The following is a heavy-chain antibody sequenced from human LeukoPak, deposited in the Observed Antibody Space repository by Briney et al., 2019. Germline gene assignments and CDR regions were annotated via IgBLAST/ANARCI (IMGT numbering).Heavy chain of an antibody. CDR2: ISGSGGST. D-gene: IGHD1-26*01. J-gene: IGHJ4*02. V-gene: IGHV3-23*01. CDR1: GFTFSSYA. Sequence: GGSLRLSCAASGFTFSSYAMSWVRQAPGKGLEWVSAISGSGGSTYYADSVKGRLTISRDNSKNTLYLQMNSLRAEDTAVYYCAKELLAGGSYDRVGYWGQGTLVTVSS. CDR3: AKELLAGGSYDRVGY.